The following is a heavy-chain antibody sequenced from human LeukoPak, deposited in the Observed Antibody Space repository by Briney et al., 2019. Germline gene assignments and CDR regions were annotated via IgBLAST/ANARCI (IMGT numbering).Heavy chain of an antibody. V-gene: IGHV3-21*01. Sequence: GGSLRLSCAASGFTFSSYSMNWVRQAPGKGLEWVSSISSSSSYIYYADSVKGRFTISRDNAKNSLYLQMNSLRAEDTAGYYCARDWGYYYYYGMDVWGQGTTVTVSS. J-gene: IGHJ6*02. CDR2: ISSSSSYI. D-gene: IGHD3-16*01. CDR1: GFTFSSYS. CDR3: ARDWGYYYYYGMDV.